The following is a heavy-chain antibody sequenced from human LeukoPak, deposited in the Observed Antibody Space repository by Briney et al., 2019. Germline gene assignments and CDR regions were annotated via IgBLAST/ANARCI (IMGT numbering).Heavy chain of an antibody. D-gene: IGHD4-23*01. V-gene: IGHV3-30-3*01. CDR2: ISYDGSNK. J-gene: IGHJ4*02. Sequence: PGRSLRLSCAASGFTFSSYAMHWVRQAPGKGLEWVAVISYDGSNKYYADSVKGRFTISRDNSKNTLYLQMNSLRAEDTAVYYCAKDVTVGKRLLYYFDYWGQGTLVTVSS. CDR3: AKDVTVGKRLLYYFDY. CDR1: GFTFSSYA.